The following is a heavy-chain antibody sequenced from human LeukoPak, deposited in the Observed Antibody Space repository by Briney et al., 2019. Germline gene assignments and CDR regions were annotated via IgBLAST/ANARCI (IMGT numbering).Heavy chain of an antibody. CDR1: GGTFISYA. CDR3: AREGFNDWFDP. Sequence: SVTVSCKASGGTFISYAISWVRQAPGQGLEWMGGIIPIFGTANYAQKFQGRVTITTDESTSTAYMELSSLRSKDTAVYYCAREGFNDWFDPWGQGTLVTVSS. J-gene: IGHJ5*02. CDR2: IIPIFGTA. D-gene: IGHD3-10*01. V-gene: IGHV1-69*05.